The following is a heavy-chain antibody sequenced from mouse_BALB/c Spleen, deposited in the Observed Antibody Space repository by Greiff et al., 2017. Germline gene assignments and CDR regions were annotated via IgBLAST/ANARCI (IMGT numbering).Heavy chain of an antibody. CDR1: GFTFSDYY. J-gene: IGHJ3*01. D-gene: IGHD2-1*01. CDR3: AREKGNPAWFAY. CDR2: ISDGGSYT. V-gene: IGHV5-4*02. Sequence: EVKLMESGGGLVKPGGSLKLSCAASGFTFSDYYMYWVRQTPEKRLEWVATISDGGSYTYYPDSVKGRFTISRDNAKNNLYLQMSSLKSEDTAMYYCAREKGNPAWFAYWGQGTLVTVSA.